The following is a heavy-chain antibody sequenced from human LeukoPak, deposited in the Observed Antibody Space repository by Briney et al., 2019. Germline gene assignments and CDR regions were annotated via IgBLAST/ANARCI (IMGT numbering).Heavy chain of an antibody. CDR1: GDSISSGGYY. CDR2: IYYSGST. D-gene: IGHD3-9*01. J-gene: IGHJ4*02. V-gene: IGHV4-31*03. CDR3: ARSRGYDFLTVYFYYFGY. Sequence: PSETLSLTCTVSGDSISSGGYYWSWIRQHPGKGLEWIGYIYYSGSTYYNPSLKSRVTISGDTSKNQFSLKLSSVTAADTAVYYCARSRGYDFLTVYFYYFGYWGQEPLVTVPS.